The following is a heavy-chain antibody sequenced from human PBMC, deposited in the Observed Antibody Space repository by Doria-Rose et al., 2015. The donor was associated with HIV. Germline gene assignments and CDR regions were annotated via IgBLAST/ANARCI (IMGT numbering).Heavy chain of an antibody. D-gene: IGHD6-13*01. CDR3: ARIKSSRWYHKYYFDF. V-gene: IGHV2-26*01. Sequence: SGPVLVKPTETLTLTCTVSGVSLSSPGMGVSWIRRPPGKALEWLANIISDDERSYKTSLKSRLTISRGTSKSQVVLTMTYMDPVDTATYYCARIKSSRWYHKYYFDFWGQGTLVIVSA. CDR2: IISDDER. CDR1: GVSLSSPGMG. J-gene: IGHJ4*02.